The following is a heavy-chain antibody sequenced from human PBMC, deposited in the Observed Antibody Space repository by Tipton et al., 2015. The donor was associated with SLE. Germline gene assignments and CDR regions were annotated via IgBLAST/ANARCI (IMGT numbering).Heavy chain of an antibody. V-gene: IGHV4-61*02. Sequence: TLSLTCTVSGGSISSGSYYWSWIRQSAGKGLEWIGRIYTSGSTNYNPSLKSRVTISVDTSKNQFSLKLSSVTAADTAVYYCARDRADGGFLEWGYYYYYMDVGGKATTVTVSS. CDR1: GGSISSGSYY. J-gene: IGHJ6*03. CDR2: IYTSGST. CDR3: ARDRADGGFLEWGYYYYYMDV. D-gene: IGHD3-3*01.